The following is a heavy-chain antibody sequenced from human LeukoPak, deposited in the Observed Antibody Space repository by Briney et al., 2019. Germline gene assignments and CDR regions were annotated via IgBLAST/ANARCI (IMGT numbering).Heavy chain of an antibody. CDR1: GFTFSSYW. CDR2: IKQDGSEK. D-gene: IGHD3-22*01. Sequence: GGSLRLSCAASGFTFSSYWMSWVRQAPGQGLEWVANIKQDGSEKYYVDSVKGRFTISRDNAKNSLYLQMNSLRAEDAAVYYCARDWVEYYYDSSGYYYLDYWGQGTLVTVSS. J-gene: IGHJ4*02. CDR3: ARDWVEYYYDSSGYYYLDY. V-gene: IGHV3-7*01.